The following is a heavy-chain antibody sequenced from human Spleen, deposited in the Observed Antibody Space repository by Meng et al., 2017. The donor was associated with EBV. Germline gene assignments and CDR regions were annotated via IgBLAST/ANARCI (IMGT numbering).Heavy chain of an antibody. J-gene: IGHJ1*01. D-gene: IGHD6-19*01. V-gene: IGHV4-39*07. CDR2: IFYSGIT. CDR3: ARETRAVAAPRGSPAEYFQL. CDR1: GGSISRSSYY. Sequence: QVQLQESGPGLVKPSEPLSLTCPSPGGSISRSSYYWVWIRQPPGKGLEWIGSIFYSGITYYNPSINSRVTISVDTSENQFSLKVSSVTAADSAVYYCARETRAVAAPRGSPAEYFQLWGQGTMVTVSA.